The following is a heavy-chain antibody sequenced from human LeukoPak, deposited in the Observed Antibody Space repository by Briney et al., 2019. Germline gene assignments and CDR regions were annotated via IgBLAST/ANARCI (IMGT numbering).Heavy chain of an antibody. D-gene: IGHD2-2*01. Sequence: ASVKVSCKASGYTFTSHYMHWVRQAHGQGLEWMGWINPNSGGTNYAQKFQGRVTMTRDTSISTAYMELSSLRSDDTAVYYCARVPVVVVPAATYFDYWGQGTLVTVSS. CDR1: GYTFTSHY. CDR2: INPNSGGT. J-gene: IGHJ4*02. CDR3: ARVPVVVVPAATYFDY. V-gene: IGHV1-2*02.